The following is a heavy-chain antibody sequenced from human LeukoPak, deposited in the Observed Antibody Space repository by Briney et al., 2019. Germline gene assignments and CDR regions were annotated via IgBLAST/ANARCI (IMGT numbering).Heavy chain of an antibody. J-gene: IGHJ3*02. Sequence: GGSLRLSCAASGFTFSSYNMNWVRQAPGKGLEWVSSTTSSSSYIYYADSVKGRFTISRDNAKNSLYLQMNSLRAEDTAVYYCARDRRYSGSWTINDAFDIWGQGTMVTVSS. D-gene: IGHD6-13*01. CDR2: TTSSSSYI. CDR3: ARDRRYSGSWTINDAFDI. CDR1: GFTFSSYN. V-gene: IGHV3-21*01.